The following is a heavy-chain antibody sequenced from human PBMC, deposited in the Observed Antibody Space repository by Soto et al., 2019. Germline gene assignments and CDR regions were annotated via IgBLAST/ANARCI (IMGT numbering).Heavy chain of an antibody. J-gene: IGHJ5*02. CDR3: ARWISGGYSDWFAP. CDR2: INVDNGET. CDR1: GYNFMRYG. D-gene: IGHD1-26*01. V-gene: IGHV1-18*04. Sequence: QVQLVQSGAEVKKPGASVKVSCKASGYNFMRYGFTWVRQAPGQGLEWMGWINVDNGETKYPQKIQGRVTMTTDTSTSPVYLELRSLTSDDTGVYYCARWISGGYSDWFAPWAHGTLVTVSS.